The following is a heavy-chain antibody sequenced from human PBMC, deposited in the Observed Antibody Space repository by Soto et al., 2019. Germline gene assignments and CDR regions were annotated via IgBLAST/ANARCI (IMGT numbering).Heavy chain of an antibody. Sequence: ASVKVSCKASGYTFTGYYMHWVRQAPGQGLEWMGWINPNSGGTNYAQKFQGWVTMTRDTSISTAYMELSRLRSDDTAVYYCARDAGYCSSTSCPPEAFDYWGQGTLVTVSS. D-gene: IGHD2-2*03. CDR3: ARDAGYCSSTSCPPEAFDY. CDR1: GYTFTGYY. CDR2: INPNSGGT. V-gene: IGHV1-2*04. J-gene: IGHJ4*02.